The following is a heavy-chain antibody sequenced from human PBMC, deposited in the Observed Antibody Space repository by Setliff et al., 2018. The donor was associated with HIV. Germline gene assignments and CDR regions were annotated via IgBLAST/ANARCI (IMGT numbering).Heavy chain of an antibody. J-gene: IGHJ4*02. CDR3: ATGGGQSFDY. D-gene: IGHD1-26*01. CDR2: TYLGAT. V-gene: IGHV1-18*01. CDR1: GYRFMRYG. Sequence: ASVTVSCKGSGYRFMRYGFTWIRQAPGQGLEWMGWTYLGATNYAQRFRDRFTVTTDTSTSTAYMELRGLSPDDTALYFCATGGGQSFDYWGQGTRVTVSS.